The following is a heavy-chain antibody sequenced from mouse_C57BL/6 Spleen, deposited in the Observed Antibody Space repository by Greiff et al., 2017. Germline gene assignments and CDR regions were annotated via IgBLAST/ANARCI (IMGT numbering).Heavy chain of an antibody. CDR1: GFSINSDCY. J-gene: IGHJ1*03. CDR2: TFYSGIT. Sequence: EVKVVESGPSLVRPSQTLSLTCNVSGFSINSDCYWIWIRQFPGNKLEYTGYTFYSGITYYNPYLESRTYITRDTSKNQFSLKLSAVTTEDTATDYCARDGRRGYFDVWGTGTTVTVSS. V-gene: IGHV3-3*01. D-gene: IGHD2-12*01. CDR3: ARDGRRGYFDV.